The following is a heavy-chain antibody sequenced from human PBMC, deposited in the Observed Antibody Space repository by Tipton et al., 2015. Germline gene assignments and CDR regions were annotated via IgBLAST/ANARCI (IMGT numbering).Heavy chain of an antibody. J-gene: IGHJ4*02. CDR3: ARRIGWFDY. D-gene: IGHD2-2*03. V-gene: IGHV4-59*04. CDR2: IYYSGIT. CDR1: GGSISSYH. Sequence: TLSLTCTVSGGSISSYHWSWIRQPAGKGLEWIGNIYYSGITYYNPSLMGRVTISVDTSKKQFSLRLSSVTAVDTAVYYCARRIGWFDYWGQGTLVTVSS.